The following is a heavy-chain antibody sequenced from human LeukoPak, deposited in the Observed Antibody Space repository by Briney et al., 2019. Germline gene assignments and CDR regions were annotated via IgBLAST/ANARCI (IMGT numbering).Heavy chain of an antibody. CDR1: GGSISSYY. V-gene: IGHV4-59*08. Sequence: SETLSLTCTVSGGSISSYYWSWIRQPPGKGLEGIAYISDIGSINYTPSLKSRVTISLDTSKNQFSLKLSSVTAAATAVYYCAGHHPRNTVDFWGQGTLVTVSS. CDR3: AGHHPRNTVDF. J-gene: IGHJ4*02. D-gene: IGHD2/OR15-2a*01. CDR2: ISDIGSI.